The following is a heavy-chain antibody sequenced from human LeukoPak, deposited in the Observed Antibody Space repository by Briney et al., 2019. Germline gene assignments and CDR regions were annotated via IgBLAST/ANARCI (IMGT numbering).Heavy chain of an antibody. D-gene: IGHD3-10*01. Sequence: GGSLRHPCAASGFTFSTYGMSWVRQAPGKGLEWVSAISGSGGSTYYADSVKGWFTISRDNSKNTLYLQMNSLRAEDTAVYYCAKEGGRITMVENWFDPWGQGTLVTVSS. CDR2: ISGSGGST. CDR3: AKEGGRITMVENWFDP. J-gene: IGHJ5*02. V-gene: IGHV3-23*01. CDR1: GFTFSTYG.